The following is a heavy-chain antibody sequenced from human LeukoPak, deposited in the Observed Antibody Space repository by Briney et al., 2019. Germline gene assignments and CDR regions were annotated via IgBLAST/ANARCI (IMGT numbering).Heavy chain of an antibody. CDR2: INHSGST. Sequence: PSETLSLTCAVYGGSFSGYYWSWIRQPPGKGLEWIGEINHSGSTNYNPSLKSRVTISVDTSKNQFSQKLSSVTAADTAVYYCARVFFVSPNWFDPWGQGTLVTVSS. J-gene: IGHJ5*02. V-gene: IGHV4-34*01. CDR1: GGSFSGYY. D-gene: IGHD2-21*01. CDR3: ARVFFVSPNWFDP.